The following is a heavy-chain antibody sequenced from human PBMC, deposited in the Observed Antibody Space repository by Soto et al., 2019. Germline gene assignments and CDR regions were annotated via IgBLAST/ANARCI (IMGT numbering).Heavy chain of an antibody. CDR3: ARDGGSSSSFDY. CDR2: IYYSGST. Sequence: QEELQESGPGLVKPSQTLSLTCTVSGGSISSGGYYWSWIRQHPGKGLEWIGYIYYSGSTYYNPSLKSRVTISVDTSNNQFSLKMSSVTAADTAVYYCARDGGSSSSFDYWGQGTLVTVSS. CDR1: GGSISSGGYY. V-gene: IGHV4-31*03. J-gene: IGHJ4*02. D-gene: IGHD6-6*01.